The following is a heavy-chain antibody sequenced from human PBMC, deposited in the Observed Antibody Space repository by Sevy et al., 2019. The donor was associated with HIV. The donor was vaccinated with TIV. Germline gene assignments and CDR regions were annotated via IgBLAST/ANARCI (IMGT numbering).Heavy chain of an antibody. J-gene: IGHJ6*02. D-gene: IGHD6-13*01. CDR1: GFTFSRYW. V-gene: IGHV3-74*01. Sequence: GGSLRLSCAASGFTFSRYWMHWVRQAPGKGLVWVSRINSDGSSTSYADSVKGRFTISRDNAKNTLYLQMNSLRAEDTAVYYCARDRGSSWYQASGMDVWGQGTTVTVSS. CDR3: ARDRGSSWYQASGMDV. CDR2: INSDGSST.